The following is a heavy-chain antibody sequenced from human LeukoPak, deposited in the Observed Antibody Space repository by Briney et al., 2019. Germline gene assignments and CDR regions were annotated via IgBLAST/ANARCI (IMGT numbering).Heavy chain of an antibody. V-gene: IGHV3-30*14. CDR3: ARVGSSSWDFDY. Sequence: GGSLRLSCAASGFTFSSYAMHWVRQAPGKGLEWVAVISHDGSNKYYADSVKGRFTISRHNSKNTLYLQMNSLRAEDTAVYYCARVGSSSWDFDYWGQGTLVTVSS. D-gene: IGHD6-6*01. CDR2: ISHDGSNK. J-gene: IGHJ4*02. CDR1: GFTFSSYA.